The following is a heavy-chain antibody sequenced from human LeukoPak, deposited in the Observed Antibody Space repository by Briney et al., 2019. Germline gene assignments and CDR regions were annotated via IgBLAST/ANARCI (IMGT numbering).Heavy chain of an antibody. V-gene: IGHV3-23*01. CDR1: GFTFTNYA. J-gene: IGHJ4*02. CDR3: AKTKWGYFDY. Sequence: PGGSLRLSCAASGFTFTNYAMSWVRQAPGKGLEWVSGMSGRGVSTYYADSVKGRFTISSDNSKNTLYLQMNSLRAEDTALYYCAKTKWGYFDYWGQGTLVTVSS. CDR2: MSGRGVST. D-gene: IGHD3-16*01.